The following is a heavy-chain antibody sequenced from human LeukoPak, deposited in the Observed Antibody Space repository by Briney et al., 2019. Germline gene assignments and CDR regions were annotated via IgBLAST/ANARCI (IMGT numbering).Heavy chain of an antibody. V-gene: IGHV3-7*01. J-gene: IGHJ4*02. D-gene: IGHD3-3*01. CDR1: GFTFSSYW. CDR3: ASTSSFWSAYTYYFDY. Sequence: PGGSLRLSCAASGFTFSSYWMSWVRQAPGKGLEWVANIKQDGSEKYYVDSVKGRFTISRDNAKNSLYLQMNSLRAEDTAVYYCASTSSFWSAYTYYFDYWGQGTLVTVSS. CDR2: IKQDGSEK.